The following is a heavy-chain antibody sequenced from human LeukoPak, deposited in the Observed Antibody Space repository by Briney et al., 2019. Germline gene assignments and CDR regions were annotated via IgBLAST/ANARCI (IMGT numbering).Heavy chain of an antibody. D-gene: IGHD5-12*01. CDR3: ANSGHDLAFDI. Sequence: GASVKVSCKASGYTFTSYYTHWVRQAPGQGLEWMGIINPSGGSTSYAQKFQGRVTMTRDTSTSTVYMELSSLRSEDTAVYYCANSGHDLAFDIWGQGTMVTVSS. CDR2: INPSGGST. V-gene: IGHV1-46*03. J-gene: IGHJ3*02. CDR1: GYTFTSYY.